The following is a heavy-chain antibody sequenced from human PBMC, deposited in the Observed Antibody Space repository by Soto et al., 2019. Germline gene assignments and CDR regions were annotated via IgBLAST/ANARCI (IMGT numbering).Heavy chain of an antibody. CDR3: ARGSRRTFDY. J-gene: IGHJ4*02. CDR1: GFTFSDFT. V-gene: IGHV3-21*01. CDR2: ISSGGSFI. D-gene: IGHD6-13*01. Sequence: EVQLVESGGGLVKPGGSLRLSCAASGFTFSDFTMNWVRQAPGKGLPWVSSISSGGSFISYADSVRGRFTISRDNAKNSLYLQVDSLRAEDTAVFFCARGSRRTFDYWGQGTLVTVSS.